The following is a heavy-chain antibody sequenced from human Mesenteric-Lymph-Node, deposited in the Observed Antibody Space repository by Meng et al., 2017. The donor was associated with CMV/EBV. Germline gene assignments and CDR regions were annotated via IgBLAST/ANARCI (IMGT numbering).Heavy chain of an antibody. CDR1: GFTFSSYA. J-gene: IGHJ4*02. CDR3: AKDRMVYAIGYFDY. CDR2: ISGSGGST. D-gene: IGHD2-8*01. Sequence: LSLTCAASGFTFSSYAMSWVRQAPGKGLEWVSAISGSGGSTYYADSVKGRFTISRDNSKNTLYLQMNSLRAEDTAVYYCAKDRMVYAIGYFDYWGQGTLVTVSS. V-gene: IGHV3-23*01.